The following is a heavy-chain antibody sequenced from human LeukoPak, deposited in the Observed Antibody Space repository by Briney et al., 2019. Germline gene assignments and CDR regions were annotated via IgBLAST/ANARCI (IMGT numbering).Heavy chain of an antibody. CDR1: GFTFSTYW. CDR2: IKQDKYEK. J-gene: IGHJ4*02. Sequence: GGSLRLSCAASGFTFSTYWMSWVRQAPGKGLEWVANIKQDKYEKYYVDSVRGRFTISRDNAKNSLYLQMNSLTAEDTAVYYCARDGSGRKNYFDYWGQGTLVTVSS. CDR3: ARDGSGRKNYFDY. D-gene: IGHD1-26*01. V-gene: IGHV3-7*04.